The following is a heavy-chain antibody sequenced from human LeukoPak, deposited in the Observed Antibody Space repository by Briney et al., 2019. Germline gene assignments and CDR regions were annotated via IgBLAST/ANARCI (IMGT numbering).Heavy chain of an antibody. V-gene: IGHV3-23*01. CDR1: GFTFSSYA. CDR3: AMTTVVTLAGYFQH. Sequence: PGGSLRLSCAASGFTFSSYAMTWVRQAPGKGLEWVSAVSGNGGNTYYADSVKGRFTISRDNSENTLYLQMNSLRAEDTAVYYCAMTTVVTLAGYFQHWGQGTLVTVSS. CDR2: VSGNGGNT. J-gene: IGHJ1*01. D-gene: IGHD4-23*01.